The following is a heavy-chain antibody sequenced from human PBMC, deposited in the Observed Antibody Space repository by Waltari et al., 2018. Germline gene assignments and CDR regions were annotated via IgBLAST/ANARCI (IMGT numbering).Heavy chain of an antibody. V-gene: IGHV4-4*02. D-gene: IGHD6-19*01. J-gene: IGHJ4*02. CDR1: DGSVSTTNW. CDR2: VYHTGST. Sequence: QVRLQESGPGLVKPSGTLSLTCTVSDGSVSTTNWSSWVRQPPGKGLQWIAEVYHTGSTYFNPSLESRVTMSVDTSKNQFSLKLSSVTAADTAVYYCARDGGPDSSGFSYWGQGTLVTVSS. CDR3: ARDGGPDSSGFSY.